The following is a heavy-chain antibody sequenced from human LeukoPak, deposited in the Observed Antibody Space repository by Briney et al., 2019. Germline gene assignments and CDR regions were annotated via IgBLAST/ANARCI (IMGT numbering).Heavy chain of an antibody. D-gene: IGHD3-10*01. J-gene: IGHJ4*02. V-gene: IGHV3-48*02. CDR3: ARSSGSYYNHDY. CDR2: ISSSSSTI. CDR1: GFTFSTYS. Sequence: PGGSLRLSCAASGFTFSTYSMNWVRQAPGKGLEWVSYISSSSSTIFYADSVKGRFTVSRDNAKNSLYLQMNTLRDEDTAAYYCARSSGSYYNHDYWGQGTLVTVSS.